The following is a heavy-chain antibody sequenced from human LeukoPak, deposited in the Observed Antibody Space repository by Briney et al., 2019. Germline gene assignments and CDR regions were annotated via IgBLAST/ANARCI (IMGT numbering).Heavy chain of an antibody. CDR3: AKDLVTMVRGVTNYYYYGMDV. D-gene: IGHD3-10*01. CDR2: ISYDGSNK. V-gene: IGHV3-30*18. J-gene: IGHJ6*02. CDR1: GFTFSSYG. Sequence: PGGSLRLSCAASGFTFSSYGMHWVRQAPGKGLEWVAVISYDGSNKYYAGSVKGRFTISRDNSKNTLYLQMNSLRAEDTAVYYCAKDLVTMVRGVTNYYYYGMDVWGQGTTVTVSS.